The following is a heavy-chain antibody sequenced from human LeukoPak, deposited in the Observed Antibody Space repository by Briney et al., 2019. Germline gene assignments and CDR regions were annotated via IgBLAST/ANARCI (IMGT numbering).Heavy chain of an antibody. J-gene: IGHJ4*02. CDR1: GYTFTSYD. Sequence: ASVKVSCKASGYTFTSYDINWVRQATGQGLEWLGWITPNSGGTNYAQKFQGRVTMTRDTSINTAYMELSRLRSDDTAVYYCAKVVAGTIDYWGQGTLVTVSS. CDR3: AKVVAGTIDY. V-gene: IGHV1-2*02. CDR2: ITPNSGGT. D-gene: IGHD1-7*01.